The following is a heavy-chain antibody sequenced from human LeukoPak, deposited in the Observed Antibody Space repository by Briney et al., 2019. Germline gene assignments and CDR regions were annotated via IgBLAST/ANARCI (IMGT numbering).Heavy chain of an antibody. CDR1: GFTFSSYA. CDR2: ISSSSSYI. Sequence: GRSLRLSCAASGFTFSSYAMHWVRQAPGKGLEWVSSISSSSSYIYYADSVKGRFTISRDNAKNSLYLQMNSLRAEDTAVYYCARGELLDYWGQGTLVTVSS. D-gene: IGHD1-26*01. V-gene: IGHV3-21*01. CDR3: ARGELLDY. J-gene: IGHJ4*02.